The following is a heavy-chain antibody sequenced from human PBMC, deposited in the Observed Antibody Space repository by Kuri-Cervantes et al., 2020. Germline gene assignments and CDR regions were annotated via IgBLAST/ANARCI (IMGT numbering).Heavy chain of an antibody. CDR3: ARGSYYYYMDV. CDR1: GGSISSGSYY. J-gene: IGHJ6*03. Sequence: SETLSLTCTVSGGSISSGSYYWGWIRQPPGKGLEWIGGVYYSGSTFYNPSLKSRVTISVDTSKNQFSLKLTSVTAADTAVYYCARGSYYYYMDVWGKGTTVTVSS. V-gene: IGHV4-39*07. CDR2: VYYSGST.